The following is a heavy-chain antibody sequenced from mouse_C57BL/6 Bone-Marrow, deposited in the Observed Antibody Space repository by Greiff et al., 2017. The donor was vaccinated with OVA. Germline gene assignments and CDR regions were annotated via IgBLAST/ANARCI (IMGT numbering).Heavy chain of an antibody. V-gene: IGHV1-9*01. J-gene: IGHJ1*03. CDR2: ILPGSGST. CDR1: GYTFTGYW. Sequence: QVQLQQSGAELMKPGASVKLSCKATGYTFTGYWIEWVKQRPGHGLEWIGEILPGSGSTNYNEKLKGKATFTADTSSNAAYMQLSSLTTEDSAIYYWASVGELVGGYWYFDVWGTGTTVTVSS. D-gene: IGHD1-3*01. CDR3: ASVGELVGGYWYFDV.